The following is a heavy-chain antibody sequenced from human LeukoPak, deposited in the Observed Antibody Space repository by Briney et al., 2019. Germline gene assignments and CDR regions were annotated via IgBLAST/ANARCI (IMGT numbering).Heavy chain of an antibody. CDR1: GGSISSSSYY. V-gene: IGHV4-39*01. CDR2: IYYSGST. Sequence: SETLSLTCTVSGGSISSSSYYWGWIRQPPGKGLEWIGSIYYSGSTYYSPSLKSRLTISVDTSNNQFSLKLSSVTAADTAVYYCARLGYCSSTSCYNFDYWGQGTLVTVSS. J-gene: IGHJ4*02. D-gene: IGHD2-2*01. CDR3: ARLGYCSSTSCYNFDY.